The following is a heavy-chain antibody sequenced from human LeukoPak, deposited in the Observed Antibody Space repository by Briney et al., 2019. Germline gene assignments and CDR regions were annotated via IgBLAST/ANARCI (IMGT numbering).Heavy chain of an antibody. CDR1: GFTFSSYA. V-gene: IGHV3-30*04. D-gene: IGHD2-15*01. J-gene: IGHJ4*02. CDR3: ARDRDCSGGSCYSGLYFDY. Sequence: PGGSLRLSCAASGFTFSSYAMHWVRQAPGKGLEWVAVISYDGSNKYYADSVKGRFTISRDNSKNTLSLQMNSLRAEDTAVYYCARDRDCSGGSCYSGLYFDYWGQGTLVTVSS. CDR2: ISYDGSNK.